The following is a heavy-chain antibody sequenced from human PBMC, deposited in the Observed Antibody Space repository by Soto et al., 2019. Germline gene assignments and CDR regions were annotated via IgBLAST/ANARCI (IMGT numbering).Heavy chain of an antibody. CDR2: ISAHNGNT. Sequence: QVHLVQSGAEVKKPGASVKVSCKGSGYAFTTYGITWVRQAPGQGLEWMGWISAHNGNTNYAQKLQGRDTVTRAPSTSTAYMELRSLRSDDTAVYYCARGRYGDYWGQGALVTVSS. CDR3: ARGRYGDY. V-gene: IGHV1-18*01. CDR1: GYAFTTYG. D-gene: IGHD1-1*01. J-gene: IGHJ4*02.